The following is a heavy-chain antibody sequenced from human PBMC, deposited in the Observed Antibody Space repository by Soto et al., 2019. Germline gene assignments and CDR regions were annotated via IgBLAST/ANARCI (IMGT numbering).Heavy chain of an antibody. Sequence: GASVKVSCKVSGYTLTELSMHWVRQAPGKGLEWMGGFDPEDGETIYAQKFQGRVTMTEDTSTDTAYMELSSLRSEDTAVYYCATDRGAIFVYGNYGVHNVFDFWGKGTRVPVSS. CDR3: ATDRGAIFVYGNYGVHNVFDF. CDR2: FDPEDGET. D-gene: IGHD4-17*01. J-gene: IGHJ3*01. V-gene: IGHV1-24*01. CDR1: GYTLTELS.